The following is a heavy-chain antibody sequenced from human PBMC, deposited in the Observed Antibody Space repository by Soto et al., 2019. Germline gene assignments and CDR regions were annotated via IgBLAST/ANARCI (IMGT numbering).Heavy chain of an antibody. CDR1: GGSISSGGYS. CDR2: IYHSAST. D-gene: IGHD2-2*01. CDR3: ARVPDR. V-gene: IGHV4-30-2*01. Sequence: SETLSLTCAVSGGSISSGGYSWSWIRQPPGKGLELIGYIYHSASTYYNPSLKSRVTISVDRSKNQLSLKLSSVTAADTAVYYCARVPDRWGQGTLVTVSS. J-gene: IGHJ5*02.